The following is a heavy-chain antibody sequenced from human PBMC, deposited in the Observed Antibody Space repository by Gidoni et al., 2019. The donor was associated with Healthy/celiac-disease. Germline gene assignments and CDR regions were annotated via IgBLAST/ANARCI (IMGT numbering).Heavy chain of an antibody. J-gene: IGHJ4*02. V-gene: IGHV3-30*18. CDR1: GFTFSRYG. D-gene: IGHD6-19*01. CDR3: AKDHGGSSGWYEGY. Sequence: QVQLVESGGGVVQPGRSLSLSCSVSGFTFSRYGMHWVRQAPGKGLEWVAVISYDGSNKYYADSVKGRFTISRDNSKNTLYLQMNSLRAEDTAVYYCAKDHGGSSGWYEGYWGQGTLVTVSS. CDR2: ISYDGSNK.